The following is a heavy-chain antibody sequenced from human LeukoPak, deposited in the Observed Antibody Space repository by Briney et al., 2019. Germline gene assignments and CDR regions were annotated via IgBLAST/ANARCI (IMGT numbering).Heavy chain of an antibody. CDR2: ISSGGGTM. D-gene: IGHD3/OR15-3a*01. CDR1: GFIFRSYE. Sequence: GGSLRLSCSASGFIFRSYEMSWVRQAPGKGLEWISYISSGGGTMYYADSVRGRFTISRDNAKNSVALQMNSLRAEDTAVYYCAREAPPGPPDWLSPFDYWGQGTLVTVSS. J-gene: IGHJ4*02. CDR3: AREAPPGPPDWLSPFDY. V-gene: IGHV3-48*03.